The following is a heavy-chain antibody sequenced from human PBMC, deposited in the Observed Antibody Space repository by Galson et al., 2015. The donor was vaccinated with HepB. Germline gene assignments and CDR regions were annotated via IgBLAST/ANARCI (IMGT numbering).Heavy chain of an antibody. Sequence: SVKVSCKVSGYTLTELSMHWVRQAPGKGLEWMGGFDPEDGETIYAQKFQGRVTTTEDTSTDTAYMELSSLRSEDTAVYYCATDPDYDFWSGYFDWGQGTLVTVSS. J-gene: IGHJ4*02. D-gene: IGHD3-3*01. CDR2: FDPEDGET. CDR1: GYTLTELS. CDR3: ATDPDYDFWSGYFD. V-gene: IGHV1-24*01.